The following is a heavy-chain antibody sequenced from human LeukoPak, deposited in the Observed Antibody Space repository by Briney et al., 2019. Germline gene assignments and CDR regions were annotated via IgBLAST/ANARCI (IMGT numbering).Heavy chain of an antibody. V-gene: IGHV3-30-3*01. CDR3: AREGLRLPYYFDY. CDR2: ISYDGSNK. Sequence: GGSLRLSCAASGFTFSSYAMHWVRQAPGKGLEWVAVISYDGSNKYYADSVKGRFTISRDNSKNTLYLQMNSLRAEDTAVYYCAREGLRLPYYFDYWGQGTLVTVSS. CDR1: GFTFSSYA. D-gene: IGHD4-17*01. J-gene: IGHJ4*02.